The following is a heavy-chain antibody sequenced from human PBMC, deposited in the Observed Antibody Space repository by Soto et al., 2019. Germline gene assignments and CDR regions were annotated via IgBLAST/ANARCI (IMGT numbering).Heavy chain of an antibody. CDR1: GGTFGSYT. CDR3: ARGGYASSYRFDY. CDR2: IMPFIDTS. J-gene: IGHJ4*02. Sequence: QVQLVQSGAEVKKPGSSVKVSCKASGGTFGSYTLNWVRQAPGQGLEGLGGIMPFIDTSTYAQMLQGRVTITADKSTSTVYMELSSLKSDDTAVYYCARGGYASSYRFDYWGQGTLVTVSS. V-gene: IGHV1-69*06. D-gene: IGHD2-2*01.